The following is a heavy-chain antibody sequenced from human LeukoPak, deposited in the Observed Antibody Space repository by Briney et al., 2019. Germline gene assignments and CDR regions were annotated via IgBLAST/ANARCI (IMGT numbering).Heavy chain of an antibody. CDR1: GGTFSSYA. Sequence: SVKVSCKASGGTFSSYAISWVRQAPGQGLEWMGGIIPIFGTANYAQKFQGRVTITADESTSTAYMELSSLRSEDTAVYYCAREGTIFGVVKSFDYWGQGTLVTASS. CDR2: IIPIFGTA. V-gene: IGHV1-69*01. CDR3: AREGTIFGVVKSFDY. J-gene: IGHJ4*02. D-gene: IGHD3-3*01.